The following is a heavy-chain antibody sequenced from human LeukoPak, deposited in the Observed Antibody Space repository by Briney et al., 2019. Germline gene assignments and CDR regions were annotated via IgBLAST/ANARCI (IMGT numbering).Heavy chain of an antibody. J-gene: IGHJ4*02. D-gene: IGHD5-12*01. CDR1: GFTFSDFH. CDR2: ITSAGRAI. Sequence: GVSVRLLCAAWGFTFSDFHMSWIPQARGKGVEWVSYITSAGRAIYYADSVQGLFTISRDNARNSLYLQMNGLRAEDTAVYYCASDIVATSGDFWGQGTLVTVSS. V-gene: IGHV3-11*01. CDR3: ASDIVATSGDF.